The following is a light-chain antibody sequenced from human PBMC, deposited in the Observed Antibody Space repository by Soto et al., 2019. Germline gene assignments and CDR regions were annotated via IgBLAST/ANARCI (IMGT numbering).Light chain of an antibody. CDR3: QQYNNWPIT. V-gene: IGKV3-20*01. CDR1: QSVDSTY. J-gene: IGKJ5*01. CDR2: ATS. Sequence: EIVLTPSPGTLSLSPGERANLSCRASQSVDSTYLAWYQQKPDQSPRLLIYATSTRAAGIPDRFSGSGSGTVHTLTISRLEPEDFAMYYCQQYNNWPITFGQGTRLEIK.